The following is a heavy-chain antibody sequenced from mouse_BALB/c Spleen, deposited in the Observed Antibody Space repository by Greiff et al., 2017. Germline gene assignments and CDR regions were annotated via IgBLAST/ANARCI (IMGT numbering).Heavy chain of an antibody. CDR2: IDPANGNT. V-gene: IGHV14-3*02. D-gene: IGHD2-14*01. CDR1: GFNIKDTY. Sequence: EVQLQQSGAELVKPGASVKLSCTASGFNIKDTYMHWVKQRPEQGLEWIGRIDPANGNTKYDPKFQGKATITADTSSNTAYLQLSSLTSEDTAVYYCAREGYQRGAWFAYWGQGTLVTVSA. J-gene: IGHJ3*01. CDR3: AREGYQRGAWFAY.